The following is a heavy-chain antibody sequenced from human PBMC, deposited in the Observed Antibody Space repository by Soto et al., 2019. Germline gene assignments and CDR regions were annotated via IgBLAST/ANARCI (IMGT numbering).Heavy chain of an antibody. Sequence: ASVKVCCKASGYTFTSYDIYWLRQATGQGLEWMGWMNPNTGNSGYAQKFQGRVTMTSDTSISTAHMELSSLRSEDTAVYYCARRAETNGWNGFGADKYYFDFWGQGTLVTVSS. CDR2: MNPNTGNS. CDR3: ARRAETNGWNGFGADKYYFDF. J-gene: IGHJ4*02. D-gene: IGHD1-1*01. CDR1: GYTFTSYD. V-gene: IGHV1-8*01.